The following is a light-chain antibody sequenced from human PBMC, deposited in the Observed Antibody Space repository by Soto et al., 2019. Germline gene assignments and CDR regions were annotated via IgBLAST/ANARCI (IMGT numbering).Light chain of an antibody. CDR3: SSYTSSST. CDR1: SSDVGGYNY. CDR2: DVG. V-gene: IGLV2-14*01. Sequence: QSALTQPASVSGSPGQSITISCTGTSSDVGGYNYVSWYQQHPGKAPKLMIYDVGNRPSGVSNRFSGSKSGNTASLTISGLQAEDEADYYCSSYTSSSTFGTGTKLTVL. J-gene: IGLJ1*01.